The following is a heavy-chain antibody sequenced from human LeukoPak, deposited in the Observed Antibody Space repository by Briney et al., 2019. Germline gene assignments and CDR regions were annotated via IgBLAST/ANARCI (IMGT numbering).Heavy chain of an antibody. CDR3: ARDSSGWYDH. D-gene: IGHD6-19*01. V-gene: IGHV3-30-3*01. CDR2: ISYDGSNK. CDR1: GFTFSSYA. J-gene: IGHJ5*02. Sequence: GGSLRLFCAASGFTFSSYAMHWVRQAPGKGLEWVAVISYDGSNKYYADSVKGRFTISRDNSKNTLYLQMNSLRAEDTAVYYCARDSSGWYDHWGQGTLVTVSS.